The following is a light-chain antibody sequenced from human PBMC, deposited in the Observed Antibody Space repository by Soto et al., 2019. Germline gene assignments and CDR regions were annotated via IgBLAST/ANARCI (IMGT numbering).Light chain of an antibody. Sequence: QPVLTQPPSVSGAPGLRVTISCTGSSSNIGAGYDVHWYQQLPGTAPKLLIYGNSNRPSGVPDRFSGSKSGTSASLAITGLQAEDEADYYCQSYDSSLSVWVFGGGTKLTVL. CDR1: SSNIGAGYD. CDR3: QSYDSSLSVWV. CDR2: GNS. V-gene: IGLV1-40*01. J-gene: IGLJ3*02.